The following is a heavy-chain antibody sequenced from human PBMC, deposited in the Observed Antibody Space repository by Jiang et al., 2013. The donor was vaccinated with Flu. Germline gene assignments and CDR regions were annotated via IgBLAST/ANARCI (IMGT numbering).Heavy chain of an antibody. J-gene: IGHJ4*02. CDR1: GGSISSGGYY. Sequence: GPGLVKPSQTLSLTCTVSGGSISSGGYYWSWIRQHPGKGLEWIGYIYYSGSTYYNPSLKSRVTISVDTSKNQFSLKLSSVTAADTAVYYCARGVIWFGERMRYFDYWGQGTLVTVSS. CDR2: IYYSGST. D-gene: IGHD3-10*01. CDR3: ARGVIWFGERMRYFDY. V-gene: IGHV4-31*03.